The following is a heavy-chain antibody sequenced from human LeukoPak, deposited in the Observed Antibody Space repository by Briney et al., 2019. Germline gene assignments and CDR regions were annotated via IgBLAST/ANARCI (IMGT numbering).Heavy chain of an antibody. J-gene: IGHJ4*02. CDR2: ISYDGSNK. CDR3: ARDLTLTSRAEDY. CDR1: GFTFSSYA. V-gene: IGHV3-30-3*01. Sequence: GGSLRLSCAASGFTFSSYAMHWVRQAPGKGLEWVAVISYDGSNKYYADSVKGRFTVSRDNSKNTLYLQMNSLRAEDTAVYYCARDLTLTSRAEDYWGQGTLVTVSS.